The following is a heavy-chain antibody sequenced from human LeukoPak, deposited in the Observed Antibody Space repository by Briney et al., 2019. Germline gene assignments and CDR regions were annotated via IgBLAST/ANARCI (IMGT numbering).Heavy chain of an antibody. CDR3: AKGGGRRPGSLYYFDY. CDR1: GFTFSSYD. CDR2: IRYDGSNK. J-gene: IGHJ4*02. D-gene: IGHD1-26*01. V-gene: IGHV3-30*02. Sequence: PGGSLRLSCAASGFTFSSYDMHWVRQAPGKGLEWVEFIRYDGSNKYYADSVKGRFTISRDNSKNTLYLQMNSLRSEDTAVYYCAKGGGRRPGSLYYFDYWGQGTLVTVSS.